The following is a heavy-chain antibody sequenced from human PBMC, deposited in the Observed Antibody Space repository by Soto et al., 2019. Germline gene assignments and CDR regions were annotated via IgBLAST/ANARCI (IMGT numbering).Heavy chain of an antibody. Sequence: PGGSLRLSCAASGFTFSSYAMSWVRQAPGKGLEWVSAIDRGGRTNYADSVKGRFAISRDASRNTLYLQMSILRVEDTAVYYCARDNPLFSVGYQIGSCFDYWG. CDR2: IDRGGRT. V-gene: IGHV3-23*01. J-gene: IGHJ4*01. CDR1: GFTFSSYA. D-gene: IGHD2-15*01. CDR3: ARDNPLFSVGYQIGSCFDY.